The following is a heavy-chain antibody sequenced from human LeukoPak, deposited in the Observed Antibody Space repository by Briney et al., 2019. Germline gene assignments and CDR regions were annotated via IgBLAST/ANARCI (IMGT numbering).Heavy chain of an antibody. CDR3: ARWAVEVRHRITMIVDTYYFDY. J-gene: IGHJ4*02. V-gene: IGHV3-30-3*01. Sequence: PGGSLRLSCAASGFTFSSYAMHWVRQAPGKGLEWVAVISYDGSNKYYADSVKGRFTISRDNSKNTLYLQMNSLRAEDTAVYYCARWAVEVRHRITMIVDTYYFDYWGQGTLVTVSS. CDR2: ISYDGSNK. D-gene: IGHD3-22*01. CDR1: GFTFSSYA.